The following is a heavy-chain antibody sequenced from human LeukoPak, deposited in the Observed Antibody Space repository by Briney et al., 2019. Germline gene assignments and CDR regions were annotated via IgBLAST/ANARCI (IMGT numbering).Heavy chain of an antibody. D-gene: IGHD2-21*02. Sequence: GGSLRLSCAASGFTFSSYAMSWVRQAPGKGLEWVSYISSSGSTIYYADSVKGRFTISRDNAKNSLYLQMNSLSAEDTAVYYCARNLFLAYCGGDCRSDTFDVWGQGTMLTVSS. V-gene: IGHV3-48*04. CDR2: ISSSGSTI. CDR1: GFTFSSYA. J-gene: IGHJ3*01. CDR3: ARNLFLAYCGGDCRSDTFDV.